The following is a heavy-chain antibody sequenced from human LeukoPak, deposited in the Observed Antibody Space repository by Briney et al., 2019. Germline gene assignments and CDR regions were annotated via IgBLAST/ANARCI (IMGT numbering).Heavy chain of an antibody. Sequence: PSETLSLTCTVSGGSISSGGHYWSWIRQPPGKGLEWIGYIYHTGSTYYNPSLKSRVTISVDRSKNQFSLKLSSVTAADTAVYYCARDYCTTISCSYSDCWGQGTLVTVSS. CDR1: GGSISSGGHY. CDR2: IYHTGST. CDR3: ARDYCTTISCSYSDC. J-gene: IGHJ4*02. D-gene: IGHD2/OR15-2a*01. V-gene: IGHV4-30-2*01.